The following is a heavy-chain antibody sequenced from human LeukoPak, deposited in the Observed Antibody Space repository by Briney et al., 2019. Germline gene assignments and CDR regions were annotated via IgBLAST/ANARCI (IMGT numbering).Heavy chain of an antibody. Sequence: PGGSLRLSCAASGFTFSSYEMNWVRQAPGKGLEWVSYISYSGSTTSYADSVKGRFTISRDNAKNSLYPQMNSLRVEDTAVYYCARAGPPSFDPCGQGAPVTVSS. CDR3: ARAGPPSFDP. CDR1: GFTFSSYE. CDR2: ISYSGSTT. J-gene: IGHJ5*02. V-gene: IGHV3-48*03.